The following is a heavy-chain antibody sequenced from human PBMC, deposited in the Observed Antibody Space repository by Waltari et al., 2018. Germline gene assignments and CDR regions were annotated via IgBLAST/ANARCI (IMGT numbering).Heavy chain of an antibody. D-gene: IGHD1-26*01. CDR1: GYTFTGYY. CDR2: VNPNSGGT. Sequence: QVQLVQSGAEVKKPGASVKVSCKASGYTFTGYYMHWVRQAPGQGLEWMGRVNPNSGGTNYAQKFQGRVTMTRDTSISTAYRELSRPRSDDTTVYYCARRREGRELVRPERIDPWRKRTLVTVSS. J-gene: IGHJ5*02. V-gene: IGHV1-2*02. CDR3: ARRREGRELVRPERIDP.